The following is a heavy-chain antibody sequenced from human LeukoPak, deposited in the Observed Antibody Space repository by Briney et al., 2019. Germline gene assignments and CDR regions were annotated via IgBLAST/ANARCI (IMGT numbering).Heavy chain of an antibody. CDR2: ISSSGSTI. D-gene: IGHD3-10*02. CDR3: AELGITMIGGV. V-gene: IGHV3-48*03. J-gene: IGHJ6*04. CDR1: GFTFSSYE. Sequence: GGSLRLSCAASGFTFSSYEMNWVRQAPGKGLEWVSYISSSGSTIYYADSVKGRFTISRDNAKNSLYLQMNSLRAEDTAVYYCAELGITMIGGVWGKGTRSPSPQ.